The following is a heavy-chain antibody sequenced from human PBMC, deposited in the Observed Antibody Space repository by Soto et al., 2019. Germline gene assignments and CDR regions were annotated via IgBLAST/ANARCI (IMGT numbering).Heavy chain of an antibody. CDR1: GFTFSSYW. V-gene: IGHV3-74*01. CDR2: INSDGSST. Sequence: PGGSLRLSCAASGFTFSSYWMHWVRQAPGKGLVWVSRINSDGSSTNYADSVKGRFTISRDNAKNTLFLQMNSLRAEDTAVYYCARVTYTYSYGYLVYYFDYWGQGTLVTVSS. CDR3: ARVTYTYSYGYLVYYFDY. D-gene: IGHD5-18*01. J-gene: IGHJ4*02.